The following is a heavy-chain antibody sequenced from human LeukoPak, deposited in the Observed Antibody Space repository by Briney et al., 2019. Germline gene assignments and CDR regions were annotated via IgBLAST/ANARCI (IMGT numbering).Heavy chain of an antibody. CDR2: VYYSGST. D-gene: IGHD2-15*01. Sequence: SETLSLTCTVSGGSVNNYYWGWIRQPPGMGLDWIGIVYYSGSTYYNPSLKSRVTISVDTSKNQFSLKLNSVTAADTAVYYCARGRTRVVVAATANWFDPWGQGTLVTVSS. V-gene: IGHV4-39*07. CDR3: ARGRTRVVVAATANWFDP. CDR1: GGSVNNYY. J-gene: IGHJ5*02.